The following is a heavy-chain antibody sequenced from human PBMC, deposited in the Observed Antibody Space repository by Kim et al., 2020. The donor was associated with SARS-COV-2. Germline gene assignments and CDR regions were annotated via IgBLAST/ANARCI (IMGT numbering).Heavy chain of an antibody. J-gene: IGHJ4*02. CDR2: ISSSSSTI. D-gene: IGHD3-3*01. Sequence: GGSLRLSCAASGFTFSSYSMNWVRQAPGKGLEWVSYISSSSSTIYYADSVKGRFTISRDNAKNSLYLQMNSLRDEDTAVYYCARGTLYYDFWSGYSKYYFDYWGQGTLVTVSS. V-gene: IGHV3-48*02. CDR3: ARGTLYYDFWSGYSKYYFDY. CDR1: GFTFSSYS.